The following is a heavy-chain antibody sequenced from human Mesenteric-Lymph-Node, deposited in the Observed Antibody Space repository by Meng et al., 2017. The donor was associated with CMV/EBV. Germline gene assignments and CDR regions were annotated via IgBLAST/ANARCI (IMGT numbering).Heavy chain of an antibody. Sequence: GGSLRLSCTASGFTFSPYWMNWVRQSPGKGLEWVANINQDATETYYVGSVKGRFTISRDNAQNSLFLQMNSLRAEDTAVYYCARGMLSGKGYYYYGMDVWGQGTTVTVSS. V-gene: IGHV3-7*01. J-gene: IGHJ6*02. CDR2: INQDATET. CDR1: GFTFSPYW. CDR3: ARGMLSGKGYYYYGMDV. D-gene: IGHD2-8*01.